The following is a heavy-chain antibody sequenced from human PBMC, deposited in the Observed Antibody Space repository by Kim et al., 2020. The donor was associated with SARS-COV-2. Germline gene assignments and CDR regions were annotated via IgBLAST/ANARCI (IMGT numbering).Heavy chain of an antibody. J-gene: IGHJ3*02. CDR1: GYIFTNYY. CDR2: IRPPNGNT. Sequence: ASVKVSCKASGYIFTNYYIQWVRQAPGQGLEWMGIIRPPNGNTAYTQKFQGRVSMTRDTSASTVYMEVRGLTSEDTAVYYCARDQNGILGKQWGDSLDIWGQGTMITVSS. V-gene: IGHV1-46*01. D-gene: IGHD1-20*01. CDR3: ARDQNGILGKQWGDSLDI.